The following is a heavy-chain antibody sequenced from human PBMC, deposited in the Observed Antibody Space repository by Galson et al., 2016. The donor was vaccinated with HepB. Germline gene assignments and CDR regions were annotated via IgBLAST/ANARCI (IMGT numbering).Heavy chain of an antibody. CDR2: ISYDGSNR. D-gene: IGHD1-26*01. J-gene: IGHJ5*02. CDR1: GFTLNNYA. V-gene: IGHV3-30*09. Sequence: SLRLSCAASGFTLNNYALNWVRQAPGKGLEWVALISYDGSNRYYGDPVRSRFAISRDTSKNTVYLQMNSLRPEDTAVYYCARDQGWEGGWFDPWGQGTLVTVSS. CDR3: ARDQGWEGGWFDP.